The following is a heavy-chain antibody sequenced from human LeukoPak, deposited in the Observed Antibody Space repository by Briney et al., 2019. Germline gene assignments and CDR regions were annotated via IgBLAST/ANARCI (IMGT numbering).Heavy chain of an antibody. CDR3: ARGIVLLWFGELLSHDAFDI. Sequence: GASVKVSCKASGYTFPSYDINWVRQATGQGLEWMGWMNPNSGNTGYAQKFQGRVTMTRNTSISTAYMELSSLRSEDTAVYYCARGIVLLWFGELLSHDAFDIWGQGTMVTVSS. V-gene: IGHV1-8*01. J-gene: IGHJ3*02. D-gene: IGHD3-10*01. CDR1: GYTFPSYD. CDR2: MNPNSGNT.